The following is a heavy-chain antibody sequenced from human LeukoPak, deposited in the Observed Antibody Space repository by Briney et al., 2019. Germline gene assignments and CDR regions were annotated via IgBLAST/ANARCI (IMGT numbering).Heavy chain of an antibody. D-gene: IGHD6-19*01. V-gene: IGHV4-61*01. J-gene: IGHJ4*02. CDR1: GGSVSSGSYY. Sequence: SETLSLTCTVSGGSVSSGSYYWSWIRQPPGKGLEWIGYIYYSGSTNYNPSLKSRVTISVDTSKNQFSLKLSSVTAADTAVYYCARDHLSGIAVAGDYRGQGTLVTVSS. CDR2: IYYSGST. CDR3: ARDHLSGIAVAGDY.